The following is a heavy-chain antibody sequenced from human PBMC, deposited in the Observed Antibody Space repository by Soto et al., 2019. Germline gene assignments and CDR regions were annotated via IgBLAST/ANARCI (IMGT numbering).Heavy chain of an antibody. Sequence: GGSLRLSCATSGLTFSNYAMSWVRQAPGGGLEWVSSMSGSSRTTYYADSVKGRFTISRDRAKNTLYLQMSSLRSEDTALYYCAKYQERELPRVFDCWGQGTLVTVSS. CDR3: AKYQERELPRVFDC. CDR1: GLTFSNYA. J-gene: IGHJ5*01. V-gene: IGHV3-23*01. D-gene: IGHD1-7*01. CDR2: MSGSSRTT.